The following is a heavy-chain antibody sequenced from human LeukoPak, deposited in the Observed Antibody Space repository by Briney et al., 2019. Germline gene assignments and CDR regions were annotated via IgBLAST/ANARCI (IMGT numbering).Heavy chain of an antibody. CDR1: GFTFSNFY. D-gene: IGHD6-13*01. Sequence: GGSLRLSCAASGFTFSNFYMSWVRQAPGKGLEWVAKIKPDGSDKWYVDSVKGRFTISRDNAKNSLYIQISSLRAEDTAMYYCVRGSIAAANFDSWGQGTLATVSS. V-gene: IGHV3-7*01. J-gene: IGHJ4*02. CDR2: IKPDGSDK. CDR3: VRGSIAAANFDS.